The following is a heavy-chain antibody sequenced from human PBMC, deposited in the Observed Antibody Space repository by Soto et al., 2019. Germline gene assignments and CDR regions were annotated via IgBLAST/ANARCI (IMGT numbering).Heavy chain of an antibody. J-gene: IGHJ2*01. Sequence: GGSLRLSCAASGFTFDDYTMHWVRQAPGKGLEWVSLISWDGGSTYYADSVKGRFTISRDNSKNSLYLQMNSLRTEDNALYYCAKDGSPAYYYDSSGYPGYGDLWGRGTLVTVTS. V-gene: IGHV3-43*01. D-gene: IGHD3-22*01. CDR2: ISWDGGST. CDR1: GFTFDDYT. CDR3: AKDGSPAYYYDSSGYPGYGDL.